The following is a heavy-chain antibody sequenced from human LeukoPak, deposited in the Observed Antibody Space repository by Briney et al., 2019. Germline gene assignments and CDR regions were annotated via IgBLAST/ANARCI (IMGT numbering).Heavy chain of an antibody. CDR3: ARVWELSFDY. J-gene: IGHJ4*02. CDR2: SYSGGSR. Sequence: GGSLRLSCAASGFTVSTDHMSWVSQAPGKGLEWVAVSYSGGSRSYAESVKGRFTISRDNSQNTLYLQMNSLRAEDTAVYYCARVWELSFDYWGQGTLVTVSS. V-gene: IGHV3-53*01. CDR1: GFTVSTDH. D-gene: IGHD1-26*01.